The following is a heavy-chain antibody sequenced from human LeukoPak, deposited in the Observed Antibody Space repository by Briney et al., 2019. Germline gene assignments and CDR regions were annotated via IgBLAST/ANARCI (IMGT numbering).Heavy chain of an antibody. CDR2: INPNSGGT. J-gene: IGHJ4*02. V-gene: IGHV1-2*02. CDR1: GYTFTDCY. Sequence: GASVKVSCKASGYTFTDCYMHWVRQAPGQGLEWMGWINPNSGGTNYAQKFQGRVTMTRDTSISTAYMELSRLRSDDTAVYYCARKGIGDIVVVPAAIVGGFDYWGQGTLVTVSS. CDR3: ARKGIGDIVVVPAAIVGGFDY. D-gene: IGHD2-2*01.